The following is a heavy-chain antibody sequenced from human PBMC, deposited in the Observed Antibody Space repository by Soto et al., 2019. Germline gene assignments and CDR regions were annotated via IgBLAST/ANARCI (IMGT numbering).Heavy chain of an antibody. V-gene: IGHV1-69*08. Sequence: QVQLVQSGAEVKKPGSSVKVSCKASGGTFSSYTISWVRQAPGQGLEWMGRIIPILGIANYAQKFQGRVTSTADKSTSTAYMELSSLRSEDTAVYYCAREGYYNSEPSFDYWGQGTLVTVSS. CDR2: IIPILGIA. D-gene: IGHD1-1*01. CDR1: GGTFSSYT. CDR3: AREGYYNSEPSFDY. J-gene: IGHJ4*02.